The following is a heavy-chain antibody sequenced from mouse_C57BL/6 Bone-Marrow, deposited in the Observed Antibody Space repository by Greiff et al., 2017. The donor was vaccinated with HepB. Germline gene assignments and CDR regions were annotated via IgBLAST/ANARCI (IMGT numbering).Heavy chain of an antibody. CDR3: ARITTVVALRYFDV. J-gene: IGHJ1*03. V-gene: IGHV2-2*01. D-gene: IGHD1-1*01. CDR1: GFSLTSYG. Sequence: VQLQESGPGLVQPSQSLSITCTVSGFSLTSYGVHWVRQSPGKGLEWLGVIWSGGSTDYNAAFISRLSISKDNSKSQVFFKMNSLQADDTAIYYCARITTVVALRYFDVWGTGTTVTVSS. CDR2: IWSGGST.